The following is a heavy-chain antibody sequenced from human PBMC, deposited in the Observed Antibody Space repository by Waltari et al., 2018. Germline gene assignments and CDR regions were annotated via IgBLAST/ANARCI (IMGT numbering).Heavy chain of an antibody. CDR3: ARRGSGVDY. CDR1: GFTFSRYW. CDR2: IKQDGSEK. D-gene: IGHD6-19*01. Sequence: EVQLVESGGGLVQPGGSLRLSCAASGFTFSRYWKSWVRQAPGKGLEWVANIKQDGSEKYYVDSVKGRFTISRDNAKNSLYLQMNSLRAEDTAVYYCARRGSGVDYWGQGTLVTVSS. V-gene: IGHV3-7*01. J-gene: IGHJ4*02.